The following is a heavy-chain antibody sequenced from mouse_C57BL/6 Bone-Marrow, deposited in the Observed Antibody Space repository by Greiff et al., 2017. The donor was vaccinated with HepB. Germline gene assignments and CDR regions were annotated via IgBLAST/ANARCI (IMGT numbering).Heavy chain of an antibody. J-gene: IGHJ3*01. CDR2: IRNKANGYTT. V-gene: IGHV7-3*01. D-gene: IGHD2-1*01. CDR3: ARSPYGNYVWFAY. CDR1: GFTFTDYY. Sequence: EVNVVESGGGLVQPGGSLSLSCAASGFTFTDYYMSWVRQPPGKALEWLGFIRNKANGYTTEYSASVKGRFTISRDNSQSILYLQMNALRAEDSATYYCARSPYGNYVWFAYWGQGTLVTVSA.